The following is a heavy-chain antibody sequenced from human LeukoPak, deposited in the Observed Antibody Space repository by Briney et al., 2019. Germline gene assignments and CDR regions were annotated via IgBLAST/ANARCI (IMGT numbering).Heavy chain of an antibody. CDR2: ISGSGDST. D-gene: IGHD6-13*01. Sequence: GGSLRLSCAASGFTFSSYAMSWVRQAPGKGLEWVSAISGSGDSTYYGDSVKGRFTTSRDNSKNTLYLQMNSLRAEDTAVYYCAKTRPLDSSSWSHGDYWGQGTLVTVSS. J-gene: IGHJ4*02. CDR3: AKTRPLDSSSWSHGDY. CDR1: GFTFSSYA. V-gene: IGHV3-23*01.